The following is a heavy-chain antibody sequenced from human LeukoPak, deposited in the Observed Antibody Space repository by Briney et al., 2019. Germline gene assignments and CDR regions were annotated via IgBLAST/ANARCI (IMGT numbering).Heavy chain of an antibody. Sequence: GGSLTLSCAASGFTVSTNYMNWVRQAPGKGLEWVSTLYSGSDTYYADSVKGRFTISRDNSRNILFLHMDSLKAEDTAIYYCARVGDHFHWFLDLWGRGTLVAVSS. J-gene: IGHJ2*01. CDR3: ARVGDHFHWFLDL. V-gene: IGHV3-53*01. CDR2: LYSGSDT. D-gene: IGHD2-21*01. CDR1: GFTVSTNY.